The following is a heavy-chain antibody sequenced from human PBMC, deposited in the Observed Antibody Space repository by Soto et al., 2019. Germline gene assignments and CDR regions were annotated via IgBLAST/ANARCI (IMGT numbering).Heavy chain of an antibody. V-gene: IGHV4-39*01. CDR1: NFSVLTSIYY. CDR2: VYYTGTT. CDR3: ARNWNLALVPAAYFDS. D-gene: IGHD2-2*01. J-gene: IGHJ4*02. Sequence: SETLSLACTVSNFSVLTSIYYWAWIRQPPGKGLEWVGTVYYTGTTYYNPSLQSRVTISIDTSKNQFSLNLNSVTAADTAVYYCARNWNLALVPAAYFDSWGQGTLVTVSS.